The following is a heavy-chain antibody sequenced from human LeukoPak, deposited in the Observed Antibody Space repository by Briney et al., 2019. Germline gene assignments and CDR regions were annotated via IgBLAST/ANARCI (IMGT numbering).Heavy chain of an antibody. Sequence: PGRSLRLSCAASGFTFDDYAMHWVRQAPGKGLEWVSGISWNSGSIGYADSVKGRFTFSRDNAKNSLYLQMNSLRAEDTALYYCAKGQRNDVVNWFDPWGQGTLVTVSS. V-gene: IGHV3-9*01. CDR2: ISWNSGSI. D-gene: IGHD1-1*01. CDR3: AKGQRNDVVNWFDP. CDR1: GFTFDDYA. J-gene: IGHJ5*02.